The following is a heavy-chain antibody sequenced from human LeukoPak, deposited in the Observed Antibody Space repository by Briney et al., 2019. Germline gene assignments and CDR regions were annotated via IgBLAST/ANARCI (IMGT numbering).Heavy chain of an antibody. CDR3: ARATYYYGSGSYFKDFYYYYGMDV. J-gene: IGHJ6*02. CDR2: ISRSSSYI. CDR1: GFTFSSHS. D-gene: IGHD3-10*01. V-gene: IGHV3-21*01. Sequence: PGGSLRLSCAASGFTFSSHSMNWVRQAPGKGLEWVSSISRSSSYIYYADLVKGRFTISRDNAKNSLYLQMNSLRAEDTAVYYCARATYYYGSGSYFKDFYYYYGMDVWGQGTTVTVSS.